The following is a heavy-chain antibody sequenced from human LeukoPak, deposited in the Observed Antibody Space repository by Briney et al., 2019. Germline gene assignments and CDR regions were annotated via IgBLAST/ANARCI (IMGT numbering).Heavy chain of an antibody. CDR3: ANDYGDHRTPYY. CDR2: TSYDGSNK. J-gene: IGHJ4*02. V-gene: IGHV3-30*18. CDR1: GFTFSSYG. Sequence: GRSLTLSSAASGFTFSSYGTRWVRQPPNKGLEWVAVTSYDGSNKYYAASVKGRFTISRDNSKNTLYLQMNSLRAEDTAVYYCANDYGDHRTPYYWGQGTLVTVSS. D-gene: IGHD4-17*01.